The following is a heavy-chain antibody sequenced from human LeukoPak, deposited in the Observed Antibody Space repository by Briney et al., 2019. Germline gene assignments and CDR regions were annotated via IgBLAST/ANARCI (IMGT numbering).Heavy chain of an antibody. Sequence: GGSLRLSCAASGFTFSDYYMTWIRQAPGKGLEWVSYISSSGSIIYYTDSVKGRFIISRDNAKNSLYLQMNSLRAEDTAVYFCARVGYDSSGRFDYWGQGTLVTVSS. CDR2: ISSSGSII. CDR1: GFTFSDYY. V-gene: IGHV3-11*04. CDR3: ARVGYDSSGRFDY. J-gene: IGHJ4*02. D-gene: IGHD3-22*01.